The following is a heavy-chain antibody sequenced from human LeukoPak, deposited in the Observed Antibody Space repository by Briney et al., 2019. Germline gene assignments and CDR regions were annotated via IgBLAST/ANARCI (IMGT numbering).Heavy chain of an antibody. D-gene: IGHD3-3*01. V-gene: IGHV4-61*10. CDR2: IYHSGST. CDR1: GGSVSSGSYY. J-gene: IGHJ3*02. CDR3: ARVIIVRPKSGYYGSDAFDI. Sequence: SETLSLTCTVSGGSVSSGSYYWSWIRQPAGKGLEWIGEIYHSGSTNYNPSLKSRVTISVDKSKNQFSLKLSSVTAADTAVYYCARVIIVRPKSGYYGSDAFDIWGQGTMVTVSS.